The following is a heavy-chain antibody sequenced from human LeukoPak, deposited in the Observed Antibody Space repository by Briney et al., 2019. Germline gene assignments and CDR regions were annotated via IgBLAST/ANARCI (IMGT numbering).Heavy chain of an antibody. CDR3: ARRGRSFDY. J-gene: IGHJ4*02. V-gene: IGHV1-8*02. CDR2: MNPNSGNT. Sequence: ASVKVSCKASGYTFTSYGISWVRQAPGQGLEWMGWMNPNSGNTGYTQKFQGRVTMTRNTSISTAYMELSSLRSEDTAVYYCARRGRSFDYWGQGTLVTVSS. CDR1: GYTFTSYG.